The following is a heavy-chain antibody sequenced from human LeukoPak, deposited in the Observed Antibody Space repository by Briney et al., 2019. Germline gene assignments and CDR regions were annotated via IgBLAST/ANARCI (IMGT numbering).Heavy chain of an antibody. J-gene: IGHJ5*02. CDR3: ARQPLTSYNWFDP. CDR1: GYSFTSYW. V-gene: IGHV5-51*01. D-gene: IGHD1-14*01. CDR2: IYPGDSDT. Sequence: GESLKISCTGSGYSFTSYWIAWVRQMPGKGLEWVGIIYPGDSDTRYSPSFQGQVTISADNSISTAYLQWNSLKASDTAMYYCARQPLTSYNWFDPWGQGTLVTVSS.